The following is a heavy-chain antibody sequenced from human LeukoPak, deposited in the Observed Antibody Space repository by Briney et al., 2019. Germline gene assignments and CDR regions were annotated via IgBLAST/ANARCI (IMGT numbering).Heavy chain of an antibody. Sequence: PGGSLRLSCSASGFAVNDYYMSWIRQTPGKGLEWISYISSSAVTIYYADSVKGRFTLSRDNAKNSLYLQMNSLRAEDTAVFYCARDPGYSNSPYYLDYWGQGTLVTVSP. CDR1: GFAVNDYY. V-gene: IGHV3-11*04. CDR3: ARDPGYSNSPYYLDY. D-gene: IGHD5-12*01. J-gene: IGHJ4*02. CDR2: ISSSAVTI.